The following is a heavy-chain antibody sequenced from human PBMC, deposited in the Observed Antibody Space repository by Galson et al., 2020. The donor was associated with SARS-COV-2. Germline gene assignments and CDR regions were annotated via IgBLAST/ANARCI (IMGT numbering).Heavy chain of an antibody. V-gene: IGHV4-39*07. CDR2: IYYSGST. D-gene: IGHD3-3*01. CDR3: ARVKRITIFGVVIIEGPFDY. Sequence: SETLSLTCTVSGGSINSSSYYWGWIRQPPGKGLEWIGSIYYSGSTYYNPSLKSRVTISVDTSKNQFSLKLSSVTAADTAVYYCARVKRITIFGVVIIEGPFDYWGQGTLVTVSS. J-gene: IGHJ4*02. CDR1: GGSINSSSYY.